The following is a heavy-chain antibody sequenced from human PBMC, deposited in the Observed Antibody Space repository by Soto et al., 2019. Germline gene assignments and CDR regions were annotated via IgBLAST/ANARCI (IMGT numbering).Heavy chain of an antibody. CDR3: ARASYYDFWSGYYWFDP. Sequence: VKVSCKASGYTFTSYDINWVRQATGQGLEWMGWMNPNSGNTGYAQKFQGRVTMTRNTSISTAYMELSSLRSEDTAVYYCARASYYDFWSGYYWFDPWGQGTLVTVS. D-gene: IGHD3-3*01. CDR1: GYTFTSYD. V-gene: IGHV1-8*01. CDR2: MNPNSGNT. J-gene: IGHJ5*02.